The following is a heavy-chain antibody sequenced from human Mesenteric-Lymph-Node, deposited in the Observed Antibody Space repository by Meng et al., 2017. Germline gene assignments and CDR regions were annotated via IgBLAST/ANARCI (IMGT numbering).Heavy chain of an antibody. D-gene: IGHD1-26*01. CDR3: AKVELLRFFDY. V-gene: IGHV3-23*01. J-gene: IGHJ4*01. Sequence: GESLKISCAASGFTFSSYSTNWVRQAPGKGLEWVSAISGSGGSTYYADSVKGRFTISRDNSKNTLYLQMNSLRAGDTAVYYCAKVELLRFFDYWATEPWSPSPQ. CDR2: ISGSGGST. CDR1: GFTFSSYS.